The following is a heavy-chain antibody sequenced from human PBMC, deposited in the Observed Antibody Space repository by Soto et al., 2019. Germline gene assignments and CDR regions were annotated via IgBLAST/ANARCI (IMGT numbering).Heavy chain of an antibody. CDR2: IYYSGST. D-gene: IGHD2-2*02. CDR3: ARGTIVVVPAAINV. J-gene: IGHJ6*02. Sequence: SETLSLTCTVSGGSISSGGYYWSWIRQHPGKGLEWIGYIYYSGSTYYNPSLKSRVTISVDTSKNQFSLKLSSVTAADTAVYYCARGTIVVVPAAINVWGQGTTVTVSS. CDR1: GGSISSGGYY. V-gene: IGHV4-31*03.